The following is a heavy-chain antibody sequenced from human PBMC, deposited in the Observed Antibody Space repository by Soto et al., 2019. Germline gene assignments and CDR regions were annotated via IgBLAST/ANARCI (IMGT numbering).Heavy chain of an antibody. CDR2: ISGSGSTI. D-gene: IGHD6-19*01. J-gene: IGHJ4*02. CDR3: AKAVQWVVTLYYFDY. Sequence: GGSLRLSCAASGFTFGDYYMSWIRQAPGKGLEWLSYISGSGSTIYYADSVKGRSTISRDNAKNSLFLQMTSLRAEDTAVYYCAKAVQWVVTLYYFDYWGQGTLVTVSS. CDR1: GFTFGDYY. V-gene: IGHV3-11*01.